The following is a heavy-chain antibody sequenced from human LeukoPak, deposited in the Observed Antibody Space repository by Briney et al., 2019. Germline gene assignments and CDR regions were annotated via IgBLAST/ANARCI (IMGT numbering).Heavy chain of an antibody. CDR2: FDPEDGET. CDR1: AYTLTELS. V-gene: IGHV1-24*01. D-gene: IGHD3-3*01. Sequence: ASVKVSCKVYAYTLTELSMHWVRQAPGKGLEWMGGFDPEDGETIYAQKFQGRVTMTEDTSTDTDYMELSSLRSEDTAGYYCATDLGIPYDFWSGRYAGYWGQGTLVTVSS. CDR3: ATDLGIPYDFWSGRYAGY. J-gene: IGHJ4*02.